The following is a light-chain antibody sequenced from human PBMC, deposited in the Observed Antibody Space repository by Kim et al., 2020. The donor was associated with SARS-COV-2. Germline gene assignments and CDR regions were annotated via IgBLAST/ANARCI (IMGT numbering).Light chain of an antibody. CDR2: GAS. CDR1: QSVSSNY. J-gene: IGKJ2*01. CDR3: QQYGSSPYT. V-gene: IGKV3-20*01. Sequence: LSPGERATLSGRASQSVSSNYLAWYQQEPGQAPRLLIYGASSRAVGIPDRFSGSGSGTDFTLTISRLEPQDFAVYYCQQYGSSPYTFGQGTKLEI.